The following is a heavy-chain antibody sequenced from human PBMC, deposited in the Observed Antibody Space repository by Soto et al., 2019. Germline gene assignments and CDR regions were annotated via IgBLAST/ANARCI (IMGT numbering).Heavy chain of an antibody. Sequence: QVQLVESGGGVVQPGSSLRLSCAASGFSFKNYAFHWVRQAPGKGLEWVALISHNDEPKIFYADSVQGRFTISRDNFKNTVYLQMNSLRDEDTAVYHCARGVRAETYYNAFDYWGQGTQVTGSS. J-gene: IGHJ4*01. V-gene: IGHV3-30-3*01. CDR3: ARGVRAETYYNAFDY. CDR1: GFSFKNYA. D-gene: IGHD3-10*01. CDR2: ISHNDEPKI.